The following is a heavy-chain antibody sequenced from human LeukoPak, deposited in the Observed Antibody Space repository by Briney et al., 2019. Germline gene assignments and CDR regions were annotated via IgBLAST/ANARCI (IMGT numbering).Heavy chain of an antibody. CDR2: IYDSGST. CDR3: ARGGGYCSGGSCYSFDY. CDR1: GGSISSYY. D-gene: IGHD2-15*01. V-gene: IGHV4-59*01. J-gene: IGHJ4*02. Sequence: SETLSLTCTVSGGSISSYYWSWIRQPPGKGLEWIGYIYDSGSTNYNPSLKSRVTISVDTSKNQFSLKLSSVTAADAAVYYCARGGGYCSGGSCYSFDYWGQGTLVTVSS.